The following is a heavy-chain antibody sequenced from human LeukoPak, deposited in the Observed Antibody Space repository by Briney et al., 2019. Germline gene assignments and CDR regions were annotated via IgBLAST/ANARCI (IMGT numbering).Heavy chain of an antibody. CDR3: AKDPNGDYIGAFDM. CDR2: IGSGNKP. Sequence: GGSLRLSCEASGFTFSAYAMTWVRQAPGKGLEWVSSIGSGNKPHYSESVKGRFTISRDNFKNTLYLQMNSLRAEDTALYHCAKDPNGDYIGAFDMWGQGTMVTVSS. V-gene: IGHV3-23*01. D-gene: IGHD4-17*01. CDR1: GFTFSAYA. J-gene: IGHJ3*02.